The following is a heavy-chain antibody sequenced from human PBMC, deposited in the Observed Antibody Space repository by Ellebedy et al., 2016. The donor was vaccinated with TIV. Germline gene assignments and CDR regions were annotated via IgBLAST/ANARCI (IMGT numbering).Heavy chain of an antibody. J-gene: IGHJ6*02. CDR2: IDPSDSST. D-gene: IGHD2-2*01. CDR3: AGEDFVVPPVASDYYYDYGMDL. V-gene: IGHV5-10-1*01. Sequence: GESLKISCKASGYRFTTYWITWVRQMPGKGLEWMGRIDPSDSSTNYSPSFPGHVTISTDKSITTAYLQCSTLKASDTAIYYCAGEDFVVPPVASDYYYDYGMDLWGQGTTVTVSS. CDR1: GYRFTTYW.